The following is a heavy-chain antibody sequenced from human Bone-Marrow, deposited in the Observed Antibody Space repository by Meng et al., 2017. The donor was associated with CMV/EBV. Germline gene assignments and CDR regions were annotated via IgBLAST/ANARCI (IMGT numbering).Heavy chain of an antibody. CDR2: TPLFGEA. J-gene: IGHJ3*01. CDR3: ARGDFWSGHPEMVMVYF. V-gene: IGHV1-69*05. Sequence: SVKVSCKPSRGTFSSYVISWVRQVPGEGLEWMGGTPLFGEAKSAQKFQGRLTITTDESMSTAYMELSSLRSDDTAVYYCARGDFWSGHPEMVMVYFWGQGTMVTV. CDR1: RGTFSSYV. D-gene: IGHD3-3*01.